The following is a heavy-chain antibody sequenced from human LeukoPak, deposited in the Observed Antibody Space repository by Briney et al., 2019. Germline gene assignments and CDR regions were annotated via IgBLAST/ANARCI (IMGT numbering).Heavy chain of an antibody. CDR2: MNDDGRVI. D-gene: IGHD3-16*01. Sequence: GGSLRLSCTVSGFTFNTYWMHWVRQAPGKGLVWVSRMNDDGRVISYADSVKGRFTISRDNAKNTLYLQMNSLRAEDTAVYYCAREFEATGFWALDYWGQGTLVTASS. CDR3: AREFEATGFWALDY. J-gene: IGHJ4*02. V-gene: IGHV3-74*01. CDR1: GFTFNTYW.